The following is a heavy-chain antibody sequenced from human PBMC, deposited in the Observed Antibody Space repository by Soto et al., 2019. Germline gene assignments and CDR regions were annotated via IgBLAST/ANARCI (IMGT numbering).Heavy chain of an antibody. J-gene: IGHJ4*02. Sequence: QVQLVQSGAEVKKPGASVKVSCKASGYTFTSYFLHWVRQAPGQGLEWMGLINPSGIRANYPQKFQGRVTMTRETSPSTVYMELSSLRAEDTAVYYCARSDIVAVGAASPVYFDYWGQGTLVTVSS. D-gene: IGHD2-15*01. CDR2: INPSGIRA. CDR3: ARSDIVAVGAASPVYFDY. V-gene: IGHV1-46*01. CDR1: GYTFTSYF.